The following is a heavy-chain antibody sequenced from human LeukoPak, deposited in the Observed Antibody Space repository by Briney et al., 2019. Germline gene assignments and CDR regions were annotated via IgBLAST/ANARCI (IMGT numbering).Heavy chain of an antibody. V-gene: IGHV3-33*01. D-gene: IGHD6-13*01. J-gene: IGHJ4*02. Sequence: GRSLRLSCAASGFTFSSYGMHWVRQAPGKGLEWVAVIWYDGSNKYYADSVKGRFTISGDNSKNTLYLQMNSLRAEDTAVYYCARDPSSWSSSWNDYWGQGTLVTVSS. CDR2: IWYDGSNK. CDR3: ARDPSSWSSSWNDY. CDR1: GFTFSSYG.